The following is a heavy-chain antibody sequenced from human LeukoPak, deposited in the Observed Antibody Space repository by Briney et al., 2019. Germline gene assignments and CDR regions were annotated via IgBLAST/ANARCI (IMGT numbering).Heavy chain of an antibody. CDR2: IYYSGST. J-gene: IGHJ3*02. V-gene: IGHV4-39*01. CDR1: GGSISSSSYY. CDR3: ARHCAEGLQIAFDI. Sequence: SETLSLTCTVPGGSISSSSYYWGWIRQPPGKGLEWIGSIYYSGSTYYNPSLKSRVTISVDTSKNQFSLKLSSVTAADTAVYYCARHCAEGLQIAFDICGQGTMVTVSS. D-gene: IGHD2-21*01.